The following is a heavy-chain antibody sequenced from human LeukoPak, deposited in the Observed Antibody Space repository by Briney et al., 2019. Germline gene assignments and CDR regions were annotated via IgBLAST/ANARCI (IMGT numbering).Heavy chain of an antibody. Sequence: PSETLSLTCSLSGGSITNYYWSWIRQPAGKGLEWIGRIYTSGSTNYNPSLKSRVTMSVDTSKNQFSLKLSSVTAADTAVYYCASNSYYDNGGTAEYFQHWGQGTLVTVSS. J-gene: IGHJ1*01. CDR3: ASNSYYDNGGTAEYFQH. D-gene: IGHD3-22*01. CDR1: GGSITNYY. V-gene: IGHV4-4*07. CDR2: IYTSGST.